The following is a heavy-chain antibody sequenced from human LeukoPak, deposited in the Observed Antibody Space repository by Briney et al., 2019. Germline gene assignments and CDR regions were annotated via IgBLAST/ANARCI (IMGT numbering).Heavy chain of an antibody. J-gene: IGHJ5*02. D-gene: IGHD1-26*01. Sequence: SETLSLTCAVYGGSFSGYYWSWIRQPPGKGLEWIGYIYYSGSTNYNPSLKSRVTISVDTSKNQFSLKLSSVTAADTAVYYCARYSEHWFDPWGQGTLVTVSS. V-gene: IGHV4-59*08. CDR1: GGSFSGYY. CDR3: ARYSEHWFDP. CDR2: IYYSGST.